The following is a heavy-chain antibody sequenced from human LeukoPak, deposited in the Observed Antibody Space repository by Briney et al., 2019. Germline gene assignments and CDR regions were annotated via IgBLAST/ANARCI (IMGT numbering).Heavy chain of an antibody. CDR2: IYTTGST. CDR1: GGSISIDGYY. Sequence: TLSLTCTVSGGSISIDGYYWSRIRQPAGKGLEWIGRIYTTGSTDYNPSLESRVTISVDTSRNQLSLRVNSVTAADTAVFYCARGTGSDFESWGQGTLVTVSS. V-gene: IGHV4-61*02. CDR3: ARGTGSDFES. J-gene: IGHJ4*02. D-gene: IGHD2-2*01.